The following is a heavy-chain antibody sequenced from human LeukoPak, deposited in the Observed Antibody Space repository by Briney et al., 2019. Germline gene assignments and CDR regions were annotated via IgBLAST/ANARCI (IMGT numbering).Heavy chain of an antibody. V-gene: IGHV3-21*01. CDR3: ASRYSSSGHFDY. J-gene: IGHJ4*02. CDR2: ISSSSSYI. D-gene: IGHD6-6*01. Sequence: GGSLRLSCAASGFTFSSYSMNWVRQAPGKGLEWVSSISSSSSYIYYADSVKGRFTISRDNAKNSLYLQMNSLRAEDAAVYYCASRYSSSGHFDYWGQGTLVTVSS. CDR1: GFTFSSYS.